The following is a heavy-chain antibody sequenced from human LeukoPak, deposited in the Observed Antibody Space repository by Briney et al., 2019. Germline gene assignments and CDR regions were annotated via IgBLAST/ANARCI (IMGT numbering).Heavy chain of an antibody. Sequence: KPSDTLSLACTVSGGSIISGGYCWSWIRGHPGKGLGWFGYIYDRESTYYNPSLKSRVTISVDTSKNQFSLKLTSVTAAYIAVYYCARGETPSPYDFWSGGPFNFDYWGEGTLVTVSS. CDR1: GGSIISGGYC. CDR3: ARGETPSPYDFWSGGPFNFDY. D-gene: IGHD3-3*01. CDR2: IYDREST. J-gene: IGHJ4*02. V-gene: IGHV4-31*03.